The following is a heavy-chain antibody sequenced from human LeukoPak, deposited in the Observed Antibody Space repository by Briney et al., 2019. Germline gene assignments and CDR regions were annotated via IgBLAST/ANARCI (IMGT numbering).Heavy chain of an antibody. CDR3: ARDHNWGPDY. CDR2: IHPGRGDT. Sequence: ASVKVSCQALGYTFTDHYFHWLRQPPAQGIEWMGWIHPGRGDTNIAQKFQGRVSLTRDMSISTAYMELSRLTSDDTAVYYCARDHNWGPDYWGQGTLVSVSS. V-gene: IGHV1-2*02. J-gene: IGHJ4*02. CDR1: GYTFTDHY. D-gene: IGHD7-27*01.